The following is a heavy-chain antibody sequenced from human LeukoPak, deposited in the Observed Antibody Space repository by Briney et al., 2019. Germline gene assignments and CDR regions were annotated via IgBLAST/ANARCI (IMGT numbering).Heavy chain of an antibody. V-gene: IGHV3-7*01. CDR1: GFTFSSYG. J-gene: IGHJ4*02. D-gene: IGHD3-22*01. Sequence: GGSLRLSCAASGFTFSSYGMHWVRQAPGKGLEWVANIKQDGSEKYYVDSVKGRFTISRDNAKNSLYLQMNSLRAEDTAVYYCARRYYYDSSGYLFDYWGQGTLVTVSS. CDR3: ARRYYYDSSGYLFDY. CDR2: IKQDGSEK.